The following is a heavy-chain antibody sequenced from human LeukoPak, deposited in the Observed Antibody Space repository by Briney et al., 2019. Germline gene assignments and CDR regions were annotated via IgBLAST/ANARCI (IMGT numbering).Heavy chain of an antibody. CDR2: ISSSSSYI. D-gene: IGHD5-12*01. CDR3: ARGPSGYHNT. V-gene: IGHV3-21*01. J-gene: IGHJ4*02. CDR1: GFTFSSYS. Sequence: GGSLRLSCAASGFTFSSYSMNWVRQAPGKGLEWVSSISSSSSYIYYADSVKGRFTISRDNAKNSLYLQMNSLGAEDTAVYYCARGPSGYHNTGGQGTLVTVSS.